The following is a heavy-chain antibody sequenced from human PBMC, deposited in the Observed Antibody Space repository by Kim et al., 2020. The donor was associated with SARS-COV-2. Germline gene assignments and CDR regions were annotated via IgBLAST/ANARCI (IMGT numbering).Heavy chain of an antibody. CDR2: INHSGST. CDR1: GGSFSGYY. V-gene: IGHV4-34*01. D-gene: IGHD3-10*01. J-gene: IGHJ6*04. Sequence: SETLSLTCAVYGGSFSGYYWSWIRQPPGKGLEWIGEINHSGSTNYNPSLKSRVTISVDTSKNQFSLKLSSVTAADTAVYYCARGAPRAHLGKYYGSGSYLDVWGKGTTVTVSS. CDR3: ARGAPRAHLGKYYGSGSYLDV.